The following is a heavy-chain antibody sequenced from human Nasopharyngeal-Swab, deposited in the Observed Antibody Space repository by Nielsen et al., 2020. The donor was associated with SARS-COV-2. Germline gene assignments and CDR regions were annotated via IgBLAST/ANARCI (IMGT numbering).Heavy chain of an antibody. CDR1: GYTFTGYY. V-gene: IGHV1-2*05. Sequence: ASVKVSCKASGYTFTGYYMHWVRQAPGQGLEWMGRINPNSGGTNYAQKFQGRVTMTRDTSNSTAYMELSRLRSDDTVVYYCARGGAYYGSGSFNSDAFDIWGQGTMVTVSS. CDR2: INPNSGGT. CDR3: ARGGAYYGSGSFNSDAFDI. D-gene: IGHD3-10*01. J-gene: IGHJ3*02.